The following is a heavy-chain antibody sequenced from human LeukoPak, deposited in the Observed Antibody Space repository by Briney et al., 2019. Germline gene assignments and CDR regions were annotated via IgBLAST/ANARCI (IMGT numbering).Heavy chain of an antibody. CDR1: GFTFSSYA. D-gene: IGHD1-26*01. J-gene: IGHJ4*02. CDR2: ISYDGSNK. CDR3: ARAPPGATTTSGPFDY. Sequence: GGSLRLSCAASGFTFSSYAMHWVRQAPGKGLEWVAVISYDGSNKYYADSVKGRFTISRDNSKNTLYLQMNSLRAEDTAVYYCARAPPGATTTSGPFDYWGQGTLVTVSS. V-gene: IGHV3-30*04.